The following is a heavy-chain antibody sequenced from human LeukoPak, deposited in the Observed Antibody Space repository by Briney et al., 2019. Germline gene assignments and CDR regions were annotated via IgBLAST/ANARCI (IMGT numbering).Heavy chain of an antibody. CDR1: GYTFTSYY. Sequence: GASVTVSCKASGYTFTSYYIHWVRQAPAQGLEWMGIINPSGGSTSYAQKFQGRVTVTRDTSTSTVYMELSSLRSEDTAVYYCAREGGGSGSYSPFDYWGQGTLVTVSS. V-gene: IGHV1-46*01. CDR3: AREGGGSGSYSPFDY. D-gene: IGHD3-10*01. J-gene: IGHJ4*02. CDR2: INPSGGST.